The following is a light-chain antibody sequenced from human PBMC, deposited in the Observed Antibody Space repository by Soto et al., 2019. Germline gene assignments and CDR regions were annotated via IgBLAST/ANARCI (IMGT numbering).Light chain of an antibody. CDR3: QQYNSYSL. CDR1: QGISRY. CDR2: AAS. V-gene: IGKV1-9*01. Sequence: IQLTQSPSSLSASVGDSVTITCRASQGISRYLSWYQQKPGRAPKLLISAASTLQSGVPARFSGSGSGTDFTLTISSLQPDDFATYYCQQYNSYSLFGGGTKVDIK. J-gene: IGKJ4*01.